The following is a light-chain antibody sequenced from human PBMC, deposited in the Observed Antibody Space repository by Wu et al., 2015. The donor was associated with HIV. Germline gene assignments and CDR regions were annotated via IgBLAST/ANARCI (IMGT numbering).Light chain of an antibody. J-gene: IGKJ1*01. Sequence: EIVMAQSPVTLSVSPGETATLSCRASQSVSSNLAWYQQKPGQAPRLLIYGASTRATGIPARFTLTISSLQSEDFAVYYCQQYNNWPRTFGQGTKVEIK. CDR3: QQYNNWPRT. CDR2: GAS. CDR1: QSVSSN. V-gene: IGKV3-15*01.